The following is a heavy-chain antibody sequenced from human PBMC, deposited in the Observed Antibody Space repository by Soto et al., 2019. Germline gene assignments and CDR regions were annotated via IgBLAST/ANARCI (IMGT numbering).Heavy chain of an antibody. V-gene: IGHV4-4*02. CDR1: GDSXXXSXW. J-gene: IGHJ4*02. D-gene: IGHD1-20*01. CDR2: IHHSGPT. Sequence: QVQXQESGPGLVXPXGTLSLTCXXXGDSXXXSXWWXXXXXXXGXXXEWIAEIHHSGPTNYNPSLKSRVTITVDTSNNQFSLRLSSVTAADTAVYYCARGGITTVRNYYFDHWGQGTLVTVSS. CDR3: ARGGITTVRNYYFDH.